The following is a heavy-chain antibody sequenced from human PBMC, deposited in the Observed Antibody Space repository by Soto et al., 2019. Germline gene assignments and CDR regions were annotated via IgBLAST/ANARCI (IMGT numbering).Heavy chain of an antibody. CDR2: INAYNGNT. V-gene: IGHV1-18*01. CDR3: ARHSPPPDY. CDR1: GYTFTSYA. J-gene: IGHJ4*02. Sequence: QVQLVQSGAEVKKPGASVKVSCKASGYTFTSYAISWVRQAPGQGLDWMGWINAYNGNTNYAQKLQGRVTMTTDTSTSTAYTELRSLRSDDTAVYYRARHSPPPDYWGQGALVTVSS.